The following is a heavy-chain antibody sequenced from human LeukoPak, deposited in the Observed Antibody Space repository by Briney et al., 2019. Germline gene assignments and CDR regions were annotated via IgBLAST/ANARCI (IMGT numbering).Heavy chain of an antibody. CDR1: GGSISSSSYY. V-gene: IGHV4-39*07. J-gene: IGHJ4*02. CDR3: AREGGPYRPLDY. Sequence: SETLSLTCTVSGGSISSSSYYWAWIRQPPGKGLEWIGSIYYSGSTYYNPSLKSRVAISVDKSENHISLKLTSVTAADTAVYYCAREGGPYRPLDYSGQGTLVTVAS. CDR2: IYYSGST.